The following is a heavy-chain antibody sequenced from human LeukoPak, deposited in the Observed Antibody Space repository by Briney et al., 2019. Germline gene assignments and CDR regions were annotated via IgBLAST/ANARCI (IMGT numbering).Heavy chain of an antibody. CDR1: RFTFSSYW. CDR3: AELGITMIGGV. J-gene: IGHJ6*04. V-gene: IGHV3-7*01. Sequence: GGSLRLSCAASRFTFSSYWMSWVRQAPGKGLEWVANIKQDGSERYYVDSVKGRFTISRDNAKNSLYLQMNSLRAEDTAVYYCAELGITMIGGVWGKGTTVTISS. CDR2: IKQDGSER. D-gene: IGHD3-10*02.